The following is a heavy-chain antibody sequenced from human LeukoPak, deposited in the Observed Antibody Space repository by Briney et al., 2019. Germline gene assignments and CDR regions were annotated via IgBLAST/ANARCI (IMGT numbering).Heavy chain of an antibody. J-gene: IGHJ4*02. CDR3: ARAQIQLWLQSAGY. CDR2: ISSSSSYM. Sequence: PGGSLRLSCAASGFTFSSYSMNWVRQAPGKGLEWVSSISSSSSYMYYADSVKGRFTISRDNAKNSLYLQMNSLRAEDTAVYYCARAQIQLWLQSAGYWGQGTLVTVSS. V-gene: IGHV3-21*01. CDR1: GFTFSSYS. D-gene: IGHD5-18*01.